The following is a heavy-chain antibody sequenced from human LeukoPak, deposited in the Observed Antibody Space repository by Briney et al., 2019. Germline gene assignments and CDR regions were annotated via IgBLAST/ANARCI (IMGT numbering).Heavy chain of an antibody. CDR1: GYTFTSDG. V-gene: IGHV1-18*01. D-gene: IGHD3-3*01. J-gene: IGHJ4*02. Sequence: GASVKVSCKXSGYTFTSDGISWVRQAPGQGLEWMGRISAYNGNTNYAQKLQGRVTMTTDTSTSTAYMELRSLRSDDTAVYYCARGPVTYYDFWSGSRAYYFDYWGQGTLVTVSS. CDR3: ARGPVTYYDFWSGSRAYYFDY. CDR2: ISAYNGNT.